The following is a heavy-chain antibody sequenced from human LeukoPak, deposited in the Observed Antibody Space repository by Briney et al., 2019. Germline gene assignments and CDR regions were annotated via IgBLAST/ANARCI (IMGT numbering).Heavy chain of an antibody. CDR1: GFTVSTNY. V-gene: IGHV3-23*01. J-gene: IGHJ6*03. CDR3: AKDKYNFWSGSNYYYMDV. D-gene: IGHD3-3*01. CDR2: ISGGAGST. Sequence: GSLRLSCAASGFTVSTNYMNWVRQAPGKGLEWVSVISGGAGSTYYADSVKGRFTISRDNSKNTLYLQMNSLRAEDTAVYYCAKDKYNFWSGSNYYYMDVWGKGTTVTVSS.